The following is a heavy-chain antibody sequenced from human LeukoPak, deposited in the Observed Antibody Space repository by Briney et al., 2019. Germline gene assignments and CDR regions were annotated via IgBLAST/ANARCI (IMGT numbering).Heavy chain of an antibody. CDR2: IRYDGSNK. J-gene: IGHJ4*02. CDR3: AKASPTGVAVAGRPDY. CDR1: GFTFSSYG. Sequence: GGSLRLSCAASGFTFSSYGMHWVRQAPGKGLEGGAFIRYDGSNKYYADSVKGRFTISRDNSKNTLYLQMNSLRAEDTAVYYCAKASPTGVAVAGRPDYWGQGTLVTVSS. D-gene: IGHD6-19*01. V-gene: IGHV3-30*02.